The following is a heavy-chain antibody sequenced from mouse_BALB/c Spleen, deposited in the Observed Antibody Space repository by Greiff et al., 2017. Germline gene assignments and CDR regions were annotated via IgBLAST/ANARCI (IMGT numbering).Heavy chain of an antibody. Sequence: QVQLKESGPGLVAPSQSLSITCTVSGFSLTSYGVHWVRQPPGKGLEWLGVIWAGGSTNYNSALMSRLSISKDNSKSQVFLKMNSLQTDDTAMYYCARDRDYYGSRVYAMDYWGQGTSVTVSS. J-gene: IGHJ4*01. CDR3: ARDRDYYGSRVYAMDY. D-gene: IGHD1-1*01. CDR1: GFSLTSYG. V-gene: IGHV2-9*02. CDR2: IWAGGST.